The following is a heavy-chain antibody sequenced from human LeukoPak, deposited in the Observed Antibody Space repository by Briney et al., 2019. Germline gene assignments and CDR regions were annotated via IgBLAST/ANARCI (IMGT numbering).Heavy chain of an antibody. Sequence: GGSLRLSCAASGFTFSSYSMNWVRQAPGKGLEWVSYISSSSSTIYYADSVKGRFTISRDNAKNSLYLQMNSLRAEDTAVYYCARDQLLLWFGESFYGMDVWGQGTTVTVSS. CDR1: GFTFSSYS. CDR3: ARDQLLLWFGESFYGMDV. V-gene: IGHV3-48*04. J-gene: IGHJ6*02. CDR2: ISSSSSTI. D-gene: IGHD3-10*01.